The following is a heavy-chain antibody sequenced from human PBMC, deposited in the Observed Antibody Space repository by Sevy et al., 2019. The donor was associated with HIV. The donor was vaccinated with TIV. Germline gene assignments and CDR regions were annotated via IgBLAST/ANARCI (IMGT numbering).Heavy chain of an antibody. CDR3: SRGGSFSPLDY. J-gene: IGHJ4*02. CDR2: IRNKAYGGTT. V-gene: IGHV3-49*04. Sequence: GGSLRLSCTASGFTFGQYALSWVRQAPGKGLEWVGLIRNKAYGGTTEYAASVKGRFTISRDDSKSIAYLQMSSLKTEYTAVYFCSRGGSFSPLDYWGQGTLVTVSS. CDR1: GFTFGQYA. D-gene: IGHD1-26*01.